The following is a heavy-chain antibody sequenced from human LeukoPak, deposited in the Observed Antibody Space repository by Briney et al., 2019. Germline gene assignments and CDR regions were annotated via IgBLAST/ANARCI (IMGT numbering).Heavy chain of an antibody. V-gene: IGHV4-4*07. Sequence: SETLSLTCTVSGGSISSYYWSWIRQPAGKGLEWIGRIYTSGSTNYNPSLKSRVTMSVDTSKNQFSLKLSSVTAADTAVYYCARDRPNCSSTSCQYYFDYWGQGTLVTVSS. CDR3: ARDRPNCSSTSCQYYFDY. CDR1: GGSISSYY. J-gene: IGHJ4*02. CDR2: IYTSGST. D-gene: IGHD2-2*01.